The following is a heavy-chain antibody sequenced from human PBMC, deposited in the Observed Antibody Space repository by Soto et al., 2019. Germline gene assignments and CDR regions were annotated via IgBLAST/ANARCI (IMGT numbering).Heavy chain of an antibody. CDR3: ARDVRIYDSSGYYVGDFDY. J-gene: IGHJ4*02. D-gene: IGHD3-22*01. V-gene: IGHV3-33*01. CDR2: RWYDGSNK. Sequence: QVQLVESGGGVVQPGRSLRLSCAASGFTFSSYGMHWVRQAPGKGLEWVAVRWYDGSNKYYADSVKGRFTISRDNSKNTLYLQMNSLRAEDTAVYYCARDVRIYDSSGYYVGDFDYWGQGTLVTVSS. CDR1: GFTFSSYG.